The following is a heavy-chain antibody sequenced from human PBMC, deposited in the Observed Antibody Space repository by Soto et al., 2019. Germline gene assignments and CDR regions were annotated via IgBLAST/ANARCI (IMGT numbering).Heavy chain of an antibody. CDR1: GGTFSSYI. CDR3: ARFPQTAIVGAAYFDY. CDR2: VIPILGIA. J-gene: IGHJ4*02. V-gene: IGHV1-69*02. Sequence: QVQLVQSGAEVKKPGSSVKVSCKASGGTFSSYIISWVRQAPGQGLEWMGRVIPILGIANYAQKFQGRVTIXXDKSTSTAYRELSSLRSEDTAVYYCARFPQTAIVGAAYFDYWGQGTLVTVSS. D-gene: IGHD1-26*01.